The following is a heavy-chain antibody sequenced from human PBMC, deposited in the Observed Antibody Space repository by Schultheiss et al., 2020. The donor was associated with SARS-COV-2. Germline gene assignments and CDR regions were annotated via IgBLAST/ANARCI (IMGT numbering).Heavy chain of an antibody. CDR3: ARDYDSSSPSPLGV. CDR2: ISSNGGST. J-gene: IGHJ4*02. D-gene: IGHD6-13*01. V-gene: IGHV3-64*01. CDR1: GFTFSSYA. Sequence: GESLKISCAASGFTFSSYAMHWVRQAPGKGLEYVSAISSNGGSTYYANSVKGRFTISRDNSKNTLYLQMNSLRAEDTAVYYCARDYDSSSPSPLGVWGQGTLVTVSS.